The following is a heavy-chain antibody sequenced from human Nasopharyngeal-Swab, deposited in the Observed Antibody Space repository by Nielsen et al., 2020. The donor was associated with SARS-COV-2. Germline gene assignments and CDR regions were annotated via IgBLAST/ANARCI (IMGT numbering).Heavy chain of an antibody. CDR1: GFTFSSYA. Sequence: GGSLRLSCAASGFTFSSYAISWVRQASGGGLEWVSAISGSVNNTYYADSVQGRFTLSTDNSKNMLYVQMNVLRAEDTAVYYCAKQGRTLSGRQRGAFDYWGQGTLVTVSS. CDR3: AKQGRTLSGRQRGAFDY. J-gene: IGHJ4*02. V-gene: IGHV3-23*01. CDR2: ISGSVNNT. D-gene: IGHD6-19*01.